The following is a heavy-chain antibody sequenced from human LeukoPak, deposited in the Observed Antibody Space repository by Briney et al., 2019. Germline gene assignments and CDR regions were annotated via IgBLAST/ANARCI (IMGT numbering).Heavy chain of an antibody. J-gene: IGHJ4*02. CDR2: IYYSGST. CDR3: ARLGRDGYNLNFDY. CDR1: GGSISSYY. V-gene: IGHV4-59*08. Sequence: PSETLSLTCTVSGGSISSYYWSWIRQPPGKGLEWTGYIYYSGSTNYNPSLKSRVTISVDTSKNQFSLKLSSVTAADTAVYYCARLGRDGYNLNFDYWGQGTLVTVSS. D-gene: IGHD5-24*01.